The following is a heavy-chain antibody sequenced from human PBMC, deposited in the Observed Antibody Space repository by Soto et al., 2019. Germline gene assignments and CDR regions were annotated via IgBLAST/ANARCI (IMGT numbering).Heavy chain of an antibody. V-gene: IGHV3-30*18. D-gene: IGHD6-13*01. CDR1: GFTFSSYG. CDR2: ISYDGSNK. CDR3: AKGLIAAAAPPSDY. Sequence: GGSLRLSCAASGFTFSSYGMHWVRQAPGKGLEWVAVISYDGSNKYYADSVKGRFTISRDNSKNTLYLQMNSLRAEDTAVYYCAKGLIAAAAPPSDYWGQGTLVTVSS. J-gene: IGHJ4*02.